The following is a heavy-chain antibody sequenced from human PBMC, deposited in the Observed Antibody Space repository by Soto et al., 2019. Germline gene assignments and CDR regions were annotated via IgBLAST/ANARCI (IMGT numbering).Heavy chain of an antibody. D-gene: IGHD3-22*01. CDR3: ARDNSGYSRADY. Sequence: PSETLSLTCTVSGGSITSADYYWSWIRQPPGKGLEWIGYIYHSGATFYNPSLKSRVTISVDTPKNQFSLMLSSVTAADTAVYYCARDNSGYSRADYWGQGTLVTVSS. J-gene: IGHJ4*02. CDR2: IYHSGAT. V-gene: IGHV4-30-4*01. CDR1: GGSITSADYY.